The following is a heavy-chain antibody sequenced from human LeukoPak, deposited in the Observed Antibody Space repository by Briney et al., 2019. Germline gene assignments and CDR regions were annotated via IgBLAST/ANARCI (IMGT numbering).Heavy chain of an antibody. J-gene: IGHJ3*02. CDR2: IYYSGST. D-gene: IGHD3-22*01. Sequence: NPSETLSLTCSVSGGSISGNFWRCIRQPPGKGLEWIGYIYYSGSTNYNPSLKSRVTISVDTSKNQFSLKLSSVTAADTAVYYCARGKGFFSGYYDRANSGGENDAFDIWGQGTMVTVSS. V-gene: IGHV4-59*01. CDR3: ARGKGFFSGYYDRANSGGENDAFDI. CDR1: GGSISGNF.